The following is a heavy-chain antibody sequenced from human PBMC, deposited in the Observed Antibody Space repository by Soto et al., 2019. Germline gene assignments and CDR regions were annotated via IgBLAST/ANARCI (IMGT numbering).Heavy chain of an antibody. CDR1: GGSFSGYY. D-gene: IGHD5-18*01. CDR2: INHSGST. J-gene: IGHJ5*02. V-gene: IGHV4-34*01. CDR3: ARERRGYSYGYVGPAGNWYDP. Sequence: PWETLSLTCAVYGGSFSGYYWSWIRQPPGKGLEWIGEINHSGSTNYNPSLKSRVTISVDTSKNQFSLKLSSVTAADTAVYYCARERRGYSYGYVGPAGNWYDPWGQGTLVTVSS.